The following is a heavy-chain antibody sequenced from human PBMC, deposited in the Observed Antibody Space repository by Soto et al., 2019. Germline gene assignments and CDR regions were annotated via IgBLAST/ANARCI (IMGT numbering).Heavy chain of an antibody. Sequence: SGPTLVNPTQTLTLTCTFSGFPLSTSGVGVGWIRQPPGKALEWLALIYWNDDKRYSPSLKSRLTITKDTSKNQVVLTMTNMDPVDTATYYCAHQSSWLDYYGMDVWGQGTTVTGSS. V-gene: IGHV2-5*01. CDR3: AHQSSWLDYYGMDV. CDR1: GFPLSTSGVG. CDR2: IYWNDDK. D-gene: IGHD6-13*01. J-gene: IGHJ6*02.